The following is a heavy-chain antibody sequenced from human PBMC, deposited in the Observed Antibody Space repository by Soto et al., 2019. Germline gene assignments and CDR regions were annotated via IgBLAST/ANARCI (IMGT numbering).Heavy chain of an antibody. J-gene: IGHJ4*02. D-gene: IGHD3-16*01. Sequence: PSETLSLTCTVSGGSISSSSYYWGWIRQPPGKGLEWIGSISYTGSTYYNPSLKSRATISVDTSKNQFSLKLSSVTAADTAVYYCARVGGVAVRVFDYWGQGTLVTVSS. CDR3: ARVGGVAVRVFDY. CDR2: ISYTGST. V-gene: IGHV4-39*07. CDR1: GGSISSSSYY.